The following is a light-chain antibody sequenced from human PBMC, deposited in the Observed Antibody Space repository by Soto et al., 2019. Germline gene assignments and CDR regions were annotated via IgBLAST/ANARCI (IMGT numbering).Light chain of an antibody. CDR1: QTINRW. J-gene: IGKJ1*01. CDR2: DAS. Sequence: DIQITMSSATLSASVVDRVTITCRASQTINRWLAWYQQKPGKAPQVLIYDASTLESGVPSRFSGSGSGTEFTLTINNLQPDDLATYYCQQYSSLWTFGPGTKVDIK. V-gene: IGKV1-5*01. CDR3: QQYSSLWT.